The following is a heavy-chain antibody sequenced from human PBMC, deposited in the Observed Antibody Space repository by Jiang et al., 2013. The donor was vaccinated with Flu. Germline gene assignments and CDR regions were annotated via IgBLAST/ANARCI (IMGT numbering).Heavy chain of an antibody. V-gene: IGHV3-30*02. Sequence: VQLLESGGGVVQPGGSLRLSCAASGFTFSSYGMHWVRQAPGKGLEWVAFIRYDGSNKYYADSVKGRFTISRDNSKNTLYLQMNSLRAEDTAVYYCAKPLGLRLGELSLFDYWGQGTLVTVSS. CDR1: GFTFSSYG. J-gene: IGHJ4*02. CDR3: AKPLGLRLGELSLFDY. CDR2: IRYDGSNK. D-gene: IGHD3-16*02.